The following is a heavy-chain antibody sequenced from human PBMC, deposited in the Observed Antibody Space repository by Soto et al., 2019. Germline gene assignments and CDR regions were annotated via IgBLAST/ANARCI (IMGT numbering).Heavy chain of an antibody. CDR1: GFTFSSYS. Sequence: GGSLRLSCAASGFTFSSYSMNWVRQAPGKGLEWVSSISSSSSYIYYADSVKGRFTISRDNAKNSLYLQMNSLRAEDTAVYYCAKLAHGDNTWFDPWGQVTPFTVSS. CDR3: AKLAHGDNTWFDP. CDR2: ISSSSSYI. D-gene: IGHD4-17*01. V-gene: IGHV3-21*01. J-gene: IGHJ5*02.